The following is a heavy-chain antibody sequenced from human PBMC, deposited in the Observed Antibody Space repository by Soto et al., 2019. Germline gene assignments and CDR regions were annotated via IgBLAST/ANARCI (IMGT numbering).Heavy chain of an antibody. CDR2: INFNGRT. D-gene: IGHD2-15*01. CDR3: ARLVASAATLY. CDR1: GVAVSSGSSF. Sequence: QVPLQEWGPGVVKPSETLSLTCSVSGVAVSSGSSFWNWIRQPPGRGLEWIGFINFNGRTNYNPSFKSRVTMSVDMSRNQVSLSLRSVTGADTAVYFFARLVASAATLYWAQGSLVTVSS. J-gene: IGHJ4*02. V-gene: IGHV4-61*01.